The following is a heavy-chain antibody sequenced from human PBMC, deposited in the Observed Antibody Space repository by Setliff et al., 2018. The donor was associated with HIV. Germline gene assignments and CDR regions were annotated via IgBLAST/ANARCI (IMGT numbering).Heavy chain of an antibody. CDR3: ASGHEWLRN. J-gene: IGHJ4*02. CDR2: ISYSGGT. V-gene: IGHV4-61*08. CDR1: GGSISSGGYY. Sequence: PSETLSLTCTVSGGSISSGGYYWSWIRQHPGKGLEWIGYISYSGGTNHNPSLMGRVTMSLDVSKNQISLRLRSVVAADTAVYYCASGHEWLRNWGQGTLVTVSS. D-gene: IGHD5-12*01.